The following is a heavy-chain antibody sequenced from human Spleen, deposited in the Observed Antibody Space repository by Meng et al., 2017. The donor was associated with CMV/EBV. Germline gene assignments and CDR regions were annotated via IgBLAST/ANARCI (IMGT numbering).Heavy chain of an antibody. D-gene: IGHD3-9*01. CDR1: GGSSSTYA. J-gene: IGHJ4*02. CDR3: AVLYYDILTGSFDY. Sequence: AAGGSSSTYAIRWVRQAPGQGLEWMGGIIPRFGTAKHAQKFQGRVTITTDESTSAVYMELSSLRSEDTAVYYCAVLYYDILTGSFDYWGQGSPVTVSS. CDR2: IIPRFGTA. V-gene: IGHV1-69*05.